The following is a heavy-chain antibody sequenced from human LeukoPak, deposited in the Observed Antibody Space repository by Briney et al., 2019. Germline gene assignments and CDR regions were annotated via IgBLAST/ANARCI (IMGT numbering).Heavy chain of an antibody. CDR3: ARGRLELRGYYFDY. CDR1: GGSINSYY. D-gene: IGHD1-7*01. Sequence: SETLSLTCAVSGGSINSYYWSWIRQPAGKGLEWIGRIYTSGSTNYNPSLKSRVTISVDTSKNQFSLKLSSVTAADTAVYYCARGRLELRGYYFDYWGQGTLVTVSS. CDR2: IYTSGST. V-gene: IGHV4-4*07. J-gene: IGHJ4*02.